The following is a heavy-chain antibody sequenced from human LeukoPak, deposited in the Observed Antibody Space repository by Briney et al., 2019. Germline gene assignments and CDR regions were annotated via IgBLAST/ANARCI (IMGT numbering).Heavy chain of an antibody. Sequence: GESLKISCKGSGYSFTNYWMSWVRQAPGKGLEWVAYIKPDGSEMYYVDSVKGRFTISRDNAKNSLHLQMNSLRAEDTAVYYCARGGGRLLGYWGQGTLVTVSS. CDR3: ARGGGRLLGY. J-gene: IGHJ4*02. V-gene: IGHV3-7*04. CDR2: IKPDGSEM. D-gene: IGHD1-26*01. CDR1: GYSFTNYW.